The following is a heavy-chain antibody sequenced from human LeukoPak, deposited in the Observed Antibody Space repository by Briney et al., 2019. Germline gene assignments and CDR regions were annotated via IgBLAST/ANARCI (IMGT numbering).Heavy chain of an antibody. D-gene: IGHD4-11*01. CDR2: ISGSGGRT. Sequence: PGASLRLSCAASGFTFSSYAMSWVRQAPGKGLEWVSAISGSGGRTYYADSVKGRFTIYRDNSKNTLYLQMNSLRAEDTAVYYCAKQSGENSNYDYWGQGTLVTVSS. J-gene: IGHJ4*02. CDR3: AKQSGENSNYDY. CDR1: GFTFSSYA. V-gene: IGHV3-23*01.